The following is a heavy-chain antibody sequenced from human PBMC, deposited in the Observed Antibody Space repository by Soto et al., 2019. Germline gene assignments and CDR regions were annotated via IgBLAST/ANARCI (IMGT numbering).Heavy chain of an antibody. V-gene: IGHV3-30-3*01. CDR1: GFTFSRYA. Sequence: QVQLVESGGGVVQPGRSLRLSCADSGFTFSRYAMHWVRQAPGKGLEWVAVISYDGSNKDYADSVKGRFTISRDNSKNTLYLQMNSLRAEDTAVYYCARNLQYSGYDRLSGMDVWGQGTTVTGSS. CDR2: ISYDGSNK. CDR3: ARNLQYSGYDRLSGMDV. J-gene: IGHJ6*02. D-gene: IGHD5-12*01.